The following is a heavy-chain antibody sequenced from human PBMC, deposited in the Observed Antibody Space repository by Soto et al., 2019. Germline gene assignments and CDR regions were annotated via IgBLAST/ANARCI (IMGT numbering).Heavy chain of an antibody. J-gene: IGHJ4*02. CDR3: AKDEYDFWSGYLVDY. V-gene: IGHV3-30*18. D-gene: IGHD3-3*01. Sequence: VGSLRLSCAASGFTFSSYGMHWVRQAPGKGLEWVAVISYDGSNKYYADSVKGRFTISRDNSKNTLYLQMNSLRAEDTAVYYCAKDEYDFWSGYLVDYWGQGTLVTVSS. CDR1: GFTFSSYG. CDR2: ISYDGSNK.